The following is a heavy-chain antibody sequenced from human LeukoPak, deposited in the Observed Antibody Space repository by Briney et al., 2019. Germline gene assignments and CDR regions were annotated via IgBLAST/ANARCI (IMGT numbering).Heavy chain of an antibody. D-gene: IGHD1-1*01. CDR2: IHPSDFDT. J-gene: IGHJ4*02. V-gene: IGHV5-51*01. CDR1: GYSFTSTW. CDR3: ARRDTTGGYYFDY. Sequence: GESLKISCKASGYSFTSTWIGWVRQMSGKGLEWMGIIHPSDFDTRYSPSFQGQVTISADKSISTAYLQWSSLKASDTAIYYCARRDTTGGYYFDYWGQGTLVTVSS.